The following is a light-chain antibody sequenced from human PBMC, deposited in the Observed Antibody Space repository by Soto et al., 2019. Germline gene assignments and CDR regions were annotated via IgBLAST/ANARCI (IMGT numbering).Light chain of an antibody. CDR2: AAS. CDR1: QSIGTY. Sequence: IQMTQSPPSLSASVGDRVTITCQASQSIGTYVNWYQQKPGKAPKLLISAASGLQSGVPSRFRGSGSGTDFTLSISSLQPEDFATYYCQQSYSTSWTFGQGTKVEIK. J-gene: IGKJ1*01. V-gene: IGKV1-39*01. CDR3: QQSYSTSWT.